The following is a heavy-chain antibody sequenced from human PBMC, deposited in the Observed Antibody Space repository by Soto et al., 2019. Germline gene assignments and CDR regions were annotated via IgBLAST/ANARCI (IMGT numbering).Heavy chain of an antibody. CDR3: AKDGFEDYGSEV. Sequence: QPGGSLRLSCTASGFTFSSHGMHWVRQAPGKGLDWVAIISYYVYNKFYGDSVRGRFTISRDNSKKTLHLQLNSLRAEDTAVYYCAKDGFEDYGSEVWGKGNTVNVSA. J-gene: IGHJ6*04. CDR2: ISYYVYNK. D-gene: IGHD3-3*01. CDR1: GFTFSSHG. V-gene: IGHV3-30*18.